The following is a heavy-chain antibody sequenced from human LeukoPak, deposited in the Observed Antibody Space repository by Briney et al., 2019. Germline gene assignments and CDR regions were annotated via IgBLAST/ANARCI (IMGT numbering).Heavy chain of an antibody. D-gene: IGHD3-22*01. CDR2: VYSSGST. V-gene: IGHV4-59*01. Sequence: SETLSLTCTVSGGSMGSYYWSWIRQPPGKGLEWIGYVYSSGSTNYNPSLKSRVTISVDTSKSQFSLKLTSVTAADTAAYYCARLVGYYDSSGYSRSYYYGMDVWGQGTTVTVSS. J-gene: IGHJ6*02. CDR1: GGSMGSYY. CDR3: ARLVGYYDSSGYSRSYYYGMDV.